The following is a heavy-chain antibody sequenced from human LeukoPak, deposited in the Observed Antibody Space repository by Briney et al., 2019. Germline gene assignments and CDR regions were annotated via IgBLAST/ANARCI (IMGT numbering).Heavy chain of an antibody. J-gene: IGHJ4*02. CDR2: INHSGST. D-gene: IGHD1-20*01. V-gene: IGHV4-34*01. Sequence: SETLSLTCAVYGGSFSGYYWSWIRQPPGKGLGWIGEINHSGSTNYNPSLKSRVTISVDTSKNQFSLKLSSVTAADTAVYYCARGAGVTGTTDLDYWGQGTLVTVSS. CDR1: GGSFSGYY. CDR3: ARGAGVTGTTDLDY.